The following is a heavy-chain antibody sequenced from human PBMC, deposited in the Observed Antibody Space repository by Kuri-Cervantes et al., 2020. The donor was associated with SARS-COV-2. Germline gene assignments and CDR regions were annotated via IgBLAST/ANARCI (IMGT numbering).Heavy chain of an antibody. V-gene: IGHV3-74*01. CDR2: INPDGSYT. J-gene: IGHJ6*02. CDR1: GFTFSGHW. Sequence: GESLKISCAASGFTFSGHWIHWVRQAPGKGLVWVSRINPDGSYTNNADSVKGRFTLSRDNAKNMLFLQMNSLRAEDTAVYYCARVLPYDFWSGYYTDYGMDVWGQGTTVTVSS. CDR3: ARVLPYDFWSGYYTDYGMDV. D-gene: IGHD3-3*01.